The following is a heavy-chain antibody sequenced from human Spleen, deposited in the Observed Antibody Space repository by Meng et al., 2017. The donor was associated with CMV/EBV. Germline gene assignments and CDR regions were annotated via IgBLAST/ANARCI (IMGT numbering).Heavy chain of an antibody. CDR3: ARIRRVAGTYYYYYGMDV. CDR2: ISAYNGNT. J-gene: IGHJ6*02. CDR1: GYTFTSYG. Sequence: ASVKVSCKASGYTFTSYGISWVRQAPGQGLEWMGWISAYNGNTNYAQKLQGRVTITRNTSISTAYMELSSLRSEDTAVYYCARIRRVAGTYYYYYGMDVWGQGTTVTVSS. D-gene: IGHD6-19*01. V-gene: IGHV1-18*01.